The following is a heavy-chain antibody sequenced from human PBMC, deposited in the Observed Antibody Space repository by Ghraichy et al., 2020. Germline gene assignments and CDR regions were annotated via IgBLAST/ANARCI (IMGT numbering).Heavy chain of an antibody. CDR1: GFTFSSYG. V-gene: IGHV3-30*02. J-gene: IGHJ3*02. CDR2: IRYDGSNK. CDR3: AKRDSGSLAI. D-gene: IGHD1-26*01. Sequence: GESLNISCAASGFTFSSYGMHWVRQAPGKGLEWVAFIRYDGSNKYYADSVKGRFTISRDNSKNTLYLQMNSLRAEDTAVYYCAKRDSGSLAIWGQGTMVTVSS.